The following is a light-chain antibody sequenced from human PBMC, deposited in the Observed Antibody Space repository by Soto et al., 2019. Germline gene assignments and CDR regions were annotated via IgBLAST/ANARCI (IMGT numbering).Light chain of an antibody. Sequence: NHITQSSPSLSASVRDRVTTTSRASQRISSCLAGYPQKPGRAPNLLIYDAYTLQSGVPSRFSGSGSGTELTLNITIFPSDEFETYYCHQYNSSPEFGQGTKVDIK. CDR2: DAY. V-gene: IGKV1-5*01. CDR1: QRISSC. J-gene: IGKJ1*01. CDR3: HQYNSSPE.